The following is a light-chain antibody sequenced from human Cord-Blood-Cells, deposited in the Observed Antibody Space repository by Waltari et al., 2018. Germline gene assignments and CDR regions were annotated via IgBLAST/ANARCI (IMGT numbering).Light chain of an antibody. Sequence: DIVMTQSPLSLPVTPGEPASISCRSSQSLLHSNGYNYLDWYLQKPGQSPHLLIYLVSNRASGVPDRFSGSGSGTDFTLKISRVEAEDVGVYYCMQALQTPWTFGQGTKVEIK. J-gene: IGKJ1*01. CDR2: LVS. V-gene: IGKV2-28*01. CDR1: QSLLHSNGYNY. CDR3: MQALQTPWT.